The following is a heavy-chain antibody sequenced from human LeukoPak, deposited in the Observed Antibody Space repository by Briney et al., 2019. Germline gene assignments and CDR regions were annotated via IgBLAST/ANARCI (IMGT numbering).Heavy chain of an antibody. V-gene: IGHV3-48*01. D-gene: IGHD1-1*01. CDR2: IGSSSSTI. CDR3: ARHSPLWNY. J-gene: IGHJ4*02. Sequence: LTGGSLRLSCAASGFTFSSYSMNWVRQAPGKGLEWVSYIGSSSSTIYYADSVKGRFTISRDNAKNSLYLQMNSLRAEDTALYYCARHSPLWNYWGQGTLVTVSS. CDR1: GFTFSSYS.